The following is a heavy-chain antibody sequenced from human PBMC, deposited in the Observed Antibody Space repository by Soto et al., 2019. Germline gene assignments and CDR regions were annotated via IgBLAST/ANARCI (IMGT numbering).Heavy chain of an antibody. V-gene: IGHV1-8*01. Sequence: QVQLVQSGAEVKKPGASVKVSCKASGYSFTSYDINWVRQATGQGLEWMGWMNPNSGNTAYAQKFQGRVTMTRNTSISAAYMVLSSLRSEDTAVYCCARVKLDYFDYWGQGTLVTVSS. CDR2: MNPNSGNT. CDR1: GYSFTSYD. J-gene: IGHJ4*02. CDR3: ARVKLDYFDY.